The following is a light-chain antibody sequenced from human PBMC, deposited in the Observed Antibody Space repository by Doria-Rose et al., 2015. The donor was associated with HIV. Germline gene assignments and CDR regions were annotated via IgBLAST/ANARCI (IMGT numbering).Light chain of an antibody. Sequence: TQPPGTLSLSPGERATPSCRASQSFNSTYLAWYQQKPGQAPSLLIYDGSTRATGISDRFSASGSGTDLTLTINRLEPEDFALYYCHQYGTSWTFGQGTKVEI. CDR3: HQYGTSWT. J-gene: IGKJ1*01. CDR1: QSFNSTY. V-gene: IGKV3-20*01. CDR2: DGS.